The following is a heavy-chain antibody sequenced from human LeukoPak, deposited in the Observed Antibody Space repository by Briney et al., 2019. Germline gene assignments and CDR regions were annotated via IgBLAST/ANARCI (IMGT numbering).Heavy chain of an antibody. V-gene: IGHV5-10-1*01. CDR3: ARQGGKVCSGGSCYSVNWFDP. Sequence: RGASLKISCKGSGYIFTSYWISWVRQMPGKGLEWMGRIDPSDSYTNYSPSFQGHVTISADKSISTAYLQWSSLKASDTAMYYCARQGGKVCSGGSCYSVNWFDPWGQGTLVTVSS. CDR2: IDPSDSYT. D-gene: IGHD2-15*01. J-gene: IGHJ5*02. CDR1: GYIFTSYW.